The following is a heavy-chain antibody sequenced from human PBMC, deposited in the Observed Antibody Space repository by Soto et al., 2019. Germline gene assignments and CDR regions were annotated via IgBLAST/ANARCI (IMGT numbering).Heavy chain of an antibody. CDR2: INPNGGNI. CDR3: ARGRASGSYYLLDY. V-gene: IGHV1-46*01. D-gene: IGHD3-10*01. Sequence: ASVKVSCKAPADTFTSYYIHWVRQAPGHGLEWMGIINPNGGNIGYAQKFQGRVTMTRDTAIRTAYMEVSRLRSDDTAVYYCARGRASGSYYLLDYWGQGTLVTVSS. J-gene: IGHJ4*02. CDR1: ADTFTSYY.